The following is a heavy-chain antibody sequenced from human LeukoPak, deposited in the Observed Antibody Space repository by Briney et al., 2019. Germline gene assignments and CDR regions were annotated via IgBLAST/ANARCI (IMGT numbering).Heavy chain of an antibody. CDR2: ITTSGSTK. CDR3: ARDRDPGYYDTNGYRRVNAFDF. J-gene: IGHJ3*01. D-gene: IGHD3-22*01. Sequence: PGGSLRLSCAASGFTFSSYGMRWVRQAPGKGLEWFPYITTSGSTKHYADSVKGRFTISRDNAKNSQYLQMNSLRAEDTAVYYCARDRDPGYYDTNGYRRVNAFDFWGQGTMVTVSS. V-gene: IGHV3-48*04. CDR1: GFTFSSYG.